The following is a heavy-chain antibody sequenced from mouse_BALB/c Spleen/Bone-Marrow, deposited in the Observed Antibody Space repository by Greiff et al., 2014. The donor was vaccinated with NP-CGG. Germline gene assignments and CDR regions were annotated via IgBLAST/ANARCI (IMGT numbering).Heavy chain of an antibody. Sequence: VQLKESGAELVKPGASVKLSCTASGFNIKDTYMHWVKQRPEQGLEWIGRIDPANGNTKYDPKFQGKATITADTSSNTAYLQLSSLTSEDTAVYYCAIYYYGSSGFAYWGQGTLATVSA. CDR2: IDPANGNT. CDR3: AIYYYGSSGFAY. D-gene: IGHD1-1*01. V-gene: IGHV14-3*02. CDR1: GFNIKDTY. J-gene: IGHJ3*01.